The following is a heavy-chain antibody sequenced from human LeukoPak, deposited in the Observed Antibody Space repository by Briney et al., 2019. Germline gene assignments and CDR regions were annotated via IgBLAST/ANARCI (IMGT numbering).Heavy chain of an antibody. Sequence: GGSLRLSCAASGFTFTSYSMNWVRQAPGKGLEWVSTISGGGGSTYYADSVKGRLTISRDNSKNTLYLQVNSLRAEDTAVYYCAKGGKWDVTPFDYWGQGALVTVSS. V-gene: IGHV3-23*01. CDR2: ISGGGGST. J-gene: IGHJ4*02. CDR3: AKGGKWDVTPFDY. D-gene: IGHD1-26*01. CDR1: GFTFTSYS.